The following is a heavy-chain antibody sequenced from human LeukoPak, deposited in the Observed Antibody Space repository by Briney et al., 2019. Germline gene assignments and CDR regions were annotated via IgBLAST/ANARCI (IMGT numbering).Heavy chain of an antibody. Sequence: SETLSLTCTVSGVSISSSDYYWGWIRQPPGKGLEWIGSIYYGGSTYYNPSLKSRVIISVDTSMNQFSLKLSFVTTADTAVYYCARALGYCSGGSCTRGYNWFDPWGQGTLVTVPS. J-gene: IGHJ5*02. D-gene: IGHD2-15*01. V-gene: IGHV4-39*01. CDR3: ARALGYCSGGSCTRGYNWFDP. CDR1: GVSISSSDYY. CDR2: IYYGGST.